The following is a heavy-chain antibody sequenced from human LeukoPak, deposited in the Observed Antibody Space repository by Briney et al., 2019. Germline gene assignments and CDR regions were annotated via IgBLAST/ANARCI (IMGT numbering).Heavy chain of an antibody. J-gene: IGHJ4*02. Sequence: PGGSLRLSCAASGFTFSSYWMHWVRQAPGKGLVWVSRINSDGSSTSYADSVKGRFTISRDNSKTTLYLLLNSRRVEDTALYYCAKAFGTNGYFQLPIDFWGQGTLVTVSS. D-gene: IGHD3-22*01. V-gene: IGHV3-74*01. CDR2: INSDGSST. CDR1: GFTFSSYW. CDR3: AKAFGTNGYFQLPIDF.